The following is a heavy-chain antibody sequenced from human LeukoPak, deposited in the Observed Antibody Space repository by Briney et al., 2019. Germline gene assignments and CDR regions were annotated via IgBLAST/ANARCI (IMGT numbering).Heavy chain of an antibody. CDR2: ISGSGSRT. CDR1: GFTFSSYA. D-gene: IGHD2-21*02. V-gene: IGHV3-23*01. CDR3: AKSNARLVAVTVDY. J-gene: IGHJ4*02. Sequence: GGPLRLSCAASGFTFSSYAMSWVRQAPGKGLEWVSGISGSGSRTYYADSVKGRFTISRDSSKNTLYLQMNSLRAEDTAVYYCAKSNARLVAVTVDYWGQGTLVPVSS.